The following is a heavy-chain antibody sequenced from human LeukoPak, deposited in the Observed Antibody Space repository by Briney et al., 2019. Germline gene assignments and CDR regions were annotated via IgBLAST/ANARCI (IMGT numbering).Heavy chain of an antibody. V-gene: IGHV4-34*01. D-gene: IGHD3-10*01. CDR1: GGPFSRYY. J-gene: IGHJ4*02. Sequence: SETLSLTCAVYGGPFSRYYWIWIRQPPGKGLEWIGEINHSGSPNYNPPLQSRVTISVDTSKNQFSLKLSSGTAADTAVYYCARWYYYGSGSSQWGQGTLVTVSS. CDR2: INHSGSP. CDR3: ARWYYYGSGSSQ.